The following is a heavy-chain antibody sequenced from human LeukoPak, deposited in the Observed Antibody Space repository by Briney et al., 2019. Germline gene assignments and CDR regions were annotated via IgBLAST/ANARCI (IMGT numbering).Heavy chain of an antibody. J-gene: IGHJ4*02. D-gene: IGHD6-19*01. Sequence: QSGRSQSLSCAVSGFTFNRNAISWVRQAPGKGLEWVSTIGGSGDKTFYADSVKGRFTISRDNSKNMVHLQMNSLTGEDTALYYCVRRGDASSGWGDHDFWGQGALVTVSS. CDR2: IGGSGDKT. CDR1: GFTFNRNA. CDR3: VRRGDASSGWGDHDF. V-gene: IGHV3-23*01.